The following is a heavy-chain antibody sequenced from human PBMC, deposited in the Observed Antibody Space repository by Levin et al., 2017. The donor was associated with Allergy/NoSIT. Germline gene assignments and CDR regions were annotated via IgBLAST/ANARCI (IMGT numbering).Heavy chain of an antibody. V-gene: IGHV3-21*01. D-gene: IGHD3-22*01. CDR3: ASWAMYHYDRSAFDYFYYAMDV. CDR1: GILFSSYD. Sequence: GGSLRLSCAASGILFSSYDMNWVRQAPGKGLEWVSSISAGGNYIYYADSVKGRFTISRDNAKSSLFLQMNSLRAEDTAVYYCASWAMYHYDRSAFDYFYYAMDVWGQGTTVTVSS. J-gene: IGHJ6*02. CDR2: ISAGGNYI.